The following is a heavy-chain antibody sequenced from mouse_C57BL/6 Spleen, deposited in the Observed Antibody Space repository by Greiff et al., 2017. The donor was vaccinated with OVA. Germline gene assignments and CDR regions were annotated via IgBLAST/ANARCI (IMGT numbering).Heavy chain of an antibody. CDR1: GYTFTSYW. Sequence: QVQLQQPGAELVKPGASVKLSYKASGYTFTSYWMHWVKQRPGQGLEWIGMIHPNSGSTNYNEKFKGKATLTADKSSSTAYMQLSSLTSEDSAVYFCALQATSAYWGQGTLVTVSA. CDR3: ALQATSAY. D-gene: IGHD3-2*02. V-gene: IGHV1-64*01. CDR2: IHPNSGST. J-gene: IGHJ3*01.